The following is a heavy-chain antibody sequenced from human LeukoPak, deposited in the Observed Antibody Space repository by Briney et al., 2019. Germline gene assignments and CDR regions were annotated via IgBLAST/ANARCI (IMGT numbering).Heavy chain of an antibody. CDR1: GGSISSSSYY. Sequence: KPSETLSLTCTVSGGSISSSSYYWGWIRQPPGKGLEWIGSIYYSGSTYYNPSLKSRVTISVDTSKNQFSLKLSSVTAAETAVYYCARDGTPLAWQQLVLFEINLWWYFDLWGRGTLVTVSS. J-gene: IGHJ2*01. CDR3: ARDGTPLAWQQLVLFEINLWWYFDL. V-gene: IGHV4-39*02. D-gene: IGHD6-13*01. CDR2: IYYSGST.